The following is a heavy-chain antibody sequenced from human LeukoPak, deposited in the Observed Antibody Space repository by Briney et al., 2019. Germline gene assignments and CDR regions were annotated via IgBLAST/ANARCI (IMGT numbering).Heavy chain of an antibody. D-gene: IGHD5-24*01. CDR3: ASTPDGYNLIYFDY. CDR1: GGTFSSYA. Sequence: SVKVSCKASGGTFSSYAISWVRQAPGRGLEWMGGIIPIFGTANYAQKFQGRVTITADKSTSTAYMELSSLRSEDTAVYYCASTPDGYNLIYFDYWGQGTLVTVSS. V-gene: IGHV1-69*06. CDR2: IIPIFGTA. J-gene: IGHJ4*02.